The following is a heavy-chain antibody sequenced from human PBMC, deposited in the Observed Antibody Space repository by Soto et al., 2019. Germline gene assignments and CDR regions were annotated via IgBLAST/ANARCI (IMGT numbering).Heavy chain of an antibody. CDR2: SNPNSGGT. Sequence: ASVKVSCKASGGTFSSYAISWVRQAPGQGLEWMGWSNPNSGGTKYAQKFQGRVTMTLDTSIGIAYMELTRLRFDDTAVYYCASVGAARPNYYHYCLYVCGQGSTVAV. D-gene: IGHD6-6*01. J-gene: IGHJ6*02. CDR3: ASVGAARPNYYHYCLYV. CDR1: GGTFSSYA. V-gene: IGHV1-2*02.